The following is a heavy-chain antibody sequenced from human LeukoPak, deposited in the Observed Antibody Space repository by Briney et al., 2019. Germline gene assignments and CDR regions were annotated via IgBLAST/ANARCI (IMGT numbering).Heavy chain of an antibody. Sequence: GGSLRLSCAASGFTFSNYYMNWVRQAPGKGLEWVSSISSGSSYIYYADSLKGRFTISRDNAKNSLYLQMNSLRAEDTAVYYCATGVRGYNSAPDYWGQGTLVTVSP. V-gene: IGHV3-21*01. CDR1: GFTFSNYY. CDR3: ATGVRGYNSAPDY. CDR2: ISSGSSYI. D-gene: IGHD6-19*01. J-gene: IGHJ4*02.